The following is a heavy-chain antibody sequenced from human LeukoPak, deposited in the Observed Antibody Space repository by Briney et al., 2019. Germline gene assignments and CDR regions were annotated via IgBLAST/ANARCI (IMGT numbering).Heavy chain of an antibody. CDR2: IRGGGEI. J-gene: IGHJ4*02. V-gene: IGHV3-23*01. D-gene: IGHD1-1*01. Sequence: GGSLRLSCAASGFSFSDYAMSWVRQAPARGPEWFSSIRGGGEIFYADSVKGRFTLSRDDSRNTVYLQLNNLRVEDTAIYYCAKANWVSNADAVWWGQGTQVTVSS. CDR3: AKANWVSNADAVW. CDR1: GFSFSDYA.